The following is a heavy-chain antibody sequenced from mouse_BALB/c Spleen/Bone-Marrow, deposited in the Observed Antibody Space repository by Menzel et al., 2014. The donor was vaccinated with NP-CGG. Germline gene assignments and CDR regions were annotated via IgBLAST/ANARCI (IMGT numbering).Heavy chain of an antibody. CDR1: GFTFSSYG. CDR3: ARHRADYYAMDY. J-gene: IGHJ4*01. D-gene: IGHD3-3*01. V-gene: IGHV5-6*01. Sequence: EVHLVESRGDLVKPGGSLKLSCAASGFTFSSYGMSWVRQTPDKRLEWVATISSGDSYTYYPDSVKGRFTISRDNAKNTLYLLMSSLKSEDTAMYYCARHRADYYAMDYWGQGTSVTVSS. CDR2: ISSGDSYT.